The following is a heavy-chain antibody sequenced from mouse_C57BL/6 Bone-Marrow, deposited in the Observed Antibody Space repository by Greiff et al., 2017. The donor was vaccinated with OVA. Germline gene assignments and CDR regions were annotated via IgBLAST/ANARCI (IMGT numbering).Heavy chain of an antibody. Sequence: VQLQQPGAELVMPGASVKMSCKASGYTFTSYWMHWVKQRPGKGLEWIGEIDPSDSYTNYNQKFKGKSTLTVDKSSSTAYMQLSSLTSEDSAVYYCARDPLGYYFDYWGQGTTLTVSS. CDR3: ARDPLGYYFDY. J-gene: IGHJ2*01. CDR2: IDPSDSYT. CDR1: GYTFTSYW. D-gene: IGHD4-1*01. V-gene: IGHV1-69*01.